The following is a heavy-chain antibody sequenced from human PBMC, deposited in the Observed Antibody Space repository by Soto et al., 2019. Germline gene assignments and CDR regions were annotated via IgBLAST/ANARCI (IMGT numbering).Heavy chain of an antibody. J-gene: IGHJ3*02. CDR3: ARAKAVVIAALDI. Sequence: GSLRLSCKASGFMFNNSAMTWVRQAPGQGLQWVASVSDNGGSRGGTYYADSGKGRFTISRDNSKNTLYLQLDSLTGADTAVYYCARAKAVVIAALDIWGQGTMVTVSS. D-gene: IGHD2-21*01. V-gene: IGHV3-23*01. CDR1: GFMFNNSA. CDR2: VSDNGGSRGGT.